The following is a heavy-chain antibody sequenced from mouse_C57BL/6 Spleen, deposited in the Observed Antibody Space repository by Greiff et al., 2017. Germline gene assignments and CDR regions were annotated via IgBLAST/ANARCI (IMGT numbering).Heavy chain of an antibody. Sequence: QVQLQQSGAELMKPGASVKLSCKATGYTFTGYWIEWVKQRPGHGLEWIGEILPGRGSTNYNEKFKGEATFTAATFSNTADTQISSLTTEDSATYSCVRSLYYGYCCFGYWGQGTLVTVSP. CDR3: VRSLYYGYCCFGY. J-gene: IGHJ3*01. CDR1: GYTFTGYW. V-gene: IGHV1-9*01. D-gene: IGHD2-2*01. CDR2: ILPGRGST.